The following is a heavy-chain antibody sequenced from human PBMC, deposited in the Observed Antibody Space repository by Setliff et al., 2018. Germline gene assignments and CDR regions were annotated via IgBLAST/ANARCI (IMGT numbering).Heavy chain of an antibody. CDR2: FSSRNDYI. J-gene: IGHJ5*01. Sequence: GSLRLSCEASGFSFSNYAMNWVRQAPGKGLEWVASFSSRNDYIYHADSVKGRFTISRDNAKTSLYLQMDSLRAEDTAVSFCARSPGWIPWFDSWGQGTLVTVSS. V-gene: IGHV3-21*01. CDR3: ARSPGWIPWFDS. CDR1: GFSFSNYA. D-gene: IGHD5-18*01.